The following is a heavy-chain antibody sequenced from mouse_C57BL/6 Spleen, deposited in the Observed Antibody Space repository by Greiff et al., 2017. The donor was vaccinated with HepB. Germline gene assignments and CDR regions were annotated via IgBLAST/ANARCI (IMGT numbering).Heavy chain of an antibody. CDR1: GFTFTDYY. CDR3: ARYIGGSFAY. Sequence: EVMLVESGGGLVQPGGSLSLSCAASGFTFTDYYMSWVRQPPGKALEWLGFIRNKANGYTTEYSASVKGRFTISRDNSQRILYLQMNALRAEDSATYYCARYIGGSFAYWGQGTLVTVSA. D-gene: IGHD1-1*02. J-gene: IGHJ3*01. CDR2: IRNKANGYTT. V-gene: IGHV7-3*01.